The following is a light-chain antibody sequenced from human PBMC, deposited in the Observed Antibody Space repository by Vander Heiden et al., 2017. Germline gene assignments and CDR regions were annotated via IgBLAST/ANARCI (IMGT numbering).Light chain of an antibody. J-gene: IGKJ4*01. CDR3: QQSYSTLLT. CDR2: AAS. CDR1: QSISSY. Sequence: DIRMTQSPSSLSASVGDRVTITCRASQSISSYLNWYQQKPGKAPKLLIYAASSLQSGVPSRFSGSGSGTDFTLTISSLQPEDFATYYWQQSYSTLLTLGGATKVEIK. V-gene: IGKV1-39*01.